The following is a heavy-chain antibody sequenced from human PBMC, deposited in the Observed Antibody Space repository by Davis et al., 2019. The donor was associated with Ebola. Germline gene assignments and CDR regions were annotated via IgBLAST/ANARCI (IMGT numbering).Heavy chain of an antibody. CDR3: ARVGEGAAAASLDY. Sequence: ASVKVSCKASGYTFTGYYMHWVRQAPGQGLEWMGWINPNSGGTNYAQKFQGRVTMTRDTSISTAYMELSRLRSEDTAVYYCARVGEGAAAASLDYWGQGTLVTVSS. D-gene: IGHD6-13*01. V-gene: IGHV1-2*02. CDR2: INPNSGGT. J-gene: IGHJ4*02. CDR1: GYTFTGYY.